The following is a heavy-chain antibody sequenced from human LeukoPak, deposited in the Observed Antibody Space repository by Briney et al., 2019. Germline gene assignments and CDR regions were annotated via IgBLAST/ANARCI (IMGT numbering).Heavy chain of an antibody. J-gene: IGHJ4*02. V-gene: IGHV1-8*01. CDR2: MNPNSGNT. CDR1: GYTFTSYD. CDR3: ARAGYCSGGSCYRVYYFDY. D-gene: IGHD2-15*01. Sequence: PGASVKVSCKASGYTFTSYDINWVRQATGQGLEWMGWMNPNSGNTGYAQKFKGRVTMTRNTSISTAYMELSSLRSEDTAVYYCARAGYCSGGSCYRVYYFDYWGQGTLVTVSS.